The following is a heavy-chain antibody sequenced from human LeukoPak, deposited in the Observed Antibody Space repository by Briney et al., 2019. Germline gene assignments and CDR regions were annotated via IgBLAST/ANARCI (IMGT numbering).Heavy chain of an antibody. Sequence: GGSLRLSRAASGFTFSSYTMNWVRQAPGKGLEWVSSISSSSSYIYYADSVKGRFTISRDNAKNSLYLQMNSLRADDTAVYYCARDSLWSGYYPYNWFDPWGQGTLVTVSS. CDR3: ARDSLWSGYYPYNWFDP. J-gene: IGHJ5*02. V-gene: IGHV3-21*01. CDR1: GFTFSSYT. CDR2: ISSSSSYI. D-gene: IGHD3-3*01.